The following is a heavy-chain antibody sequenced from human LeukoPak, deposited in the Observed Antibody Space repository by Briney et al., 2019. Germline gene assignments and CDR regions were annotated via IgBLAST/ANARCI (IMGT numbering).Heavy chain of an antibody. CDR2: IGGSGGST. J-gene: IGHJ4*02. V-gene: IGHV3-23*01. Sequence: GGSLRLSCAASGFTFSSYAMNWVRQAPGKGLEWVSGIGGSGGSTYYADSVKGRFTISRDNSKNTLYLQMNSLRAEDTAIYYCAKDWAVAGTNYFDYWGQGTLVTVSS. CDR3: AKDWAVAGTNYFDY. CDR1: GFTFSSYA. D-gene: IGHD6-19*01.